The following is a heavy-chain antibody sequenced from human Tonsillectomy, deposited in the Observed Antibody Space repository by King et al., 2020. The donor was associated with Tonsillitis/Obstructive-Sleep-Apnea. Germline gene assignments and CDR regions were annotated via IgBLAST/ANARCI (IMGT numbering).Heavy chain of an antibody. CDR2: IYYSGST. CDR1: GGSISSYY. Sequence: VQLQESGPGLVKPSETLSLTCTVSGGSISSYYWTWIRQPPGKGLEWIGYIYYSGSTNYNPSLKSRVTMSVDTSKNQFSLNMRSVTAADTAVYYCARSPPRDDFWSGYFTIRNWFDPWGQGTLVTVSS. V-gene: IGHV4-59*01. CDR3: ARSPPRDDFWSGYFTIRNWFDP. D-gene: IGHD3-3*01. J-gene: IGHJ5*02.